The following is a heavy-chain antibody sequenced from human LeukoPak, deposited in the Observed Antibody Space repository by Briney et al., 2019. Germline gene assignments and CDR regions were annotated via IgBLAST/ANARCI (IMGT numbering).Heavy chain of an antibody. J-gene: IGHJ4*02. Sequence: GGSLRLSCAAPGFNLRSYAMSWVRQAPGKGLEWVSGISGSGGSTYYADSVKGRFTISRDNSKNTLFLQMNSLRAEDTAVYYCAKESPSAYSYYFDYWGQGTLVTVSS. CDR3: AKESPSAYSYYFDY. CDR2: ISGSGGST. V-gene: IGHV3-23*01. CDR1: GFNLRSYA. D-gene: IGHD4/OR15-4a*01.